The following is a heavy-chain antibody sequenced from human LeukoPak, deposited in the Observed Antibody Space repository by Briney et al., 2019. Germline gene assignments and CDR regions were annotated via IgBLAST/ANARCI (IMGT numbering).Heavy chain of an antibody. CDR1: GFTFGDYA. CDR2: ISGSGGST. Sequence: GGSLRLSCTASGFTFGDYAMSWVRQAPGKGLEWVSAISGSGGSTYYADSVKGRFTISRDNSKNTLYLQMNSLRAEDTAVYYCAKGVGASGYWGQGTLVTVSS. J-gene: IGHJ4*02. V-gene: IGHV3-23*01. CDR3: AKGVGASGY. D-gene: IGHD1-26*01.